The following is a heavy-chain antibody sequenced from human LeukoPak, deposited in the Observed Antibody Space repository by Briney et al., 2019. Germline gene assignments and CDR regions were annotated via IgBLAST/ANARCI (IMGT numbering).Heavy chain of an antibody. J-gene: IGHJ3*02. CDR3: ARDQGYGYAMCVFDI. CDR1: GYTFTSYY. D-gene: IGHD5-18*01. CDR2: INTSGGDT. V-gene: IGHV1-46*01. Sequence: ASVKVSCKASGYTFTSYYMHWVRQAHGQGLERVAIINTSGGDTRYAQKFQGRVAMTRDTSTSTVYMELSSLRSEDTAVYYWARDQGYGYAMCVFDIWGQGTMVTVYS.